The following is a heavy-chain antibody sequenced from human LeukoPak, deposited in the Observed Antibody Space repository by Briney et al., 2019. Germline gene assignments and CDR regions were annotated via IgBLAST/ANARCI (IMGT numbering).Heavy chain of an antibody. D-gene: IGHD1-26*01. CDR3: ARGVNSGYFDY. J-gene: IGHJ4*02. V-gene: IGHV4-38-2*02. Sequence: SETLSLTCIVSNYSISSDYYWGWIRQPLGKGLEWIGSIHHSGRTYYNPSLKSRVTISVDTSKNHFSLKLNSVTAADTAVYYCARGVNSGYFDYCGQGTLVTVSS. CDR2: IHHSGRT. CDR1: NYSISSDYY.